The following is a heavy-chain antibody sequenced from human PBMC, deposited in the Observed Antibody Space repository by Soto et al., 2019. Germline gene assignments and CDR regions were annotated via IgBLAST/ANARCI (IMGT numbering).Heavy chain of an antibody. J-gene: IGHJ6*03. V-gene: IGHV3-15*01. CDR1: GFTFSNAW. CDR3: TSRYYMDV. CDR2: IKGKTDGGAT. Sequence: GGSLRLSCAASGFTFSNAWMNWVRQAPGKGLEWVGRIKGKTDGGATDYAAPVKGRFTISRDDSKNTLYLQMNSLETEDTAVYYCTSRYYMDVWGKGTTVTVSS.